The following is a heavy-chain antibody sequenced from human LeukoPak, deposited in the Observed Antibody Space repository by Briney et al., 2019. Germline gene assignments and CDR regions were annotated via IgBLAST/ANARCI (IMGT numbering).Heavy chain of an antibody. CDR3: VRDPRSSSWYAGASFDY. D-gene: IGHD6-13*01. Sequence: GGSLRLSCAASGFTFSSYGMHWVRQAPGKGLEWVAVIWYDGSNKYYADSVKGRFTISRDNSKNTLYLQMNSLRAEDAAVYYCVRDPRSSSWYAGASFDYWGQGTLVTVSS. CDR1: GFTFSSYG. V-gene: IGHV3-33*01. J-gene: IGHJ4*02. CDR2: IWYDGSNK.